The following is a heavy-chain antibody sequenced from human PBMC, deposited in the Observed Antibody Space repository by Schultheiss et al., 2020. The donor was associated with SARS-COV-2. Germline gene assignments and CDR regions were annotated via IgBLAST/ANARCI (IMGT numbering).Heavy chain of an antibody. V-gene: IGHV3-13*01. CDR3: ARGLYYYDSSGYPRGVYFQH. Sequence: GGSLRLSCAASGFTFDDYAMHWVRQAPGKGLEWVSAIGTAGDTYYPGSVKGRFTISRENAKNSLYLQMNSLRAGDTAVYYCARGLYYYDSSGYPRGVYFQHWGQGTLVTVSS. D-gene: IGHD3-22*01. J-gene: IGHJ1*01. CDR2: IGTAGDT. CDR1: GFTFDDYA.